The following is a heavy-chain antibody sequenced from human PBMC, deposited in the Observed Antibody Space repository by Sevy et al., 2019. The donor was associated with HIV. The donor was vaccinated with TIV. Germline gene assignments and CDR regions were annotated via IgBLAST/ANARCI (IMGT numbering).Heavy chain of an antibody. V-gene: IGHV3-7*01. Sequence: GGSLRLSCAASGFTFSSYWMSWVRQAPGKELEWVANIKQDGSEKYYVDSVKGRFTISRDNAKNSLYLQMNSLRAEDTAVYYCARDRMVPGVINVYYYGMDVWGQGTTVTVSS. D-gene: IGHD3-10*01. CDR2: IKQDGSEK. J-gene: IGHJ6*02. CDR1: GFTFSSYW. CDR3: ARDRMVPGVINVYYYGMDV.